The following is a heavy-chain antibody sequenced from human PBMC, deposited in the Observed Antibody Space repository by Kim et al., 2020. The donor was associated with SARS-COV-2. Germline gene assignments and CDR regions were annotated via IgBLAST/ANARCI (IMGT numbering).Heavy chain of an antibody. CDR1: GGSISSSSYY. Sequence: SETLSLTCTVSGGSISSSSYYWGWIRQPPGKGLEWIGSIYYSGSTYYNPSLKSRVTISVDTSKNQFSLKLSSVTAADTAVYYCARLRIDYYDSSGYQYNWFDPWGQGTLVTVSS. V-gene: IGHV4-39*01. CDR3: ARLRIDYYDSSGYQYNWFDP. J-gene: IGHJ5*02. CDR2: IYYSGST. D-gene: IGHD3-22*01.